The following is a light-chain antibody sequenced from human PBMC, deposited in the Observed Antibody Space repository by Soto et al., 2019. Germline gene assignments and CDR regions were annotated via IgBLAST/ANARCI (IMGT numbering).Light chain of an antibody. J-gene: IGKJ1*01. Sequence: DIQMTQSPSSLSASGGDRVTITCRASQSISSYLNWYQQKPGKAPKLLIYAASSLQSGVPSRFSGSGSGTDFTLTISSLQPEDFATYYCQQSYSTPQTFGQGTKV. CDR1: QSISSY. CDR3: QQSYSTPQT. CDR2: AAS. V-gene: IGKV1-39*01.